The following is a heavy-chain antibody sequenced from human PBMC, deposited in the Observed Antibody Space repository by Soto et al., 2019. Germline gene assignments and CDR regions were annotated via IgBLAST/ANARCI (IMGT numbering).Heavy chain of an antibody. J-gene: IGHJ4*02. CDR2: INAGNGNT. Sequence: GASVKVSCKASGYTFTSYAMHWVRHAPGQRLEWMGWINAGNGNTKYSQKFQGRVTITRDTSASTAYMELSSLRSEHTAVYYCARDYGGTTPVFDYWGQGTLVTVSS. V-gene: IGHV1-3*01. CDR3: ARDYGGTTPVFDY. CDR1: GYTFTSYA. D-gene: IGHD1-1*01.